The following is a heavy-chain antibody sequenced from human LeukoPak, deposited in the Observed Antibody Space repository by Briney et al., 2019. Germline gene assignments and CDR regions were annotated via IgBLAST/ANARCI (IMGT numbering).Heavy chain of an antibody. CDR2: IYYSGST. J-gene: IGHJ4*02. CDR1: GGSISTYY. Sequence: SETLSLTCTVSGGSISTYYWTWIRQPPGKGLEWIGYIYYSGSTNYNPSLKSRVTISVDTSKNQFSLKLSSVTAADTAVYYCASVDTAMVPLDYWGQGTLVTVSS. V-gene: IGHV4-59*08. D-gene: IGHD5-18*01. CDR3: ASVDTAMVPLDY.